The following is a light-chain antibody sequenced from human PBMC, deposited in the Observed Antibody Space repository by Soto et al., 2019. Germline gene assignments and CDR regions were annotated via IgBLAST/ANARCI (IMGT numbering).Light chain of an antibody. J-gene: IGKJ1*01. Sequence: IVMTQSPATLSVSPWERATLSCTASQSVSTNLAWYQQTPGQAPRVLIYNVSTRATAIPARFSGSGSGTEFTLTISDLQSEDFGVYYCQHYSHWPPRTFGQGTKVDIK. V-gene: IGKV3-15*01. CDR2: NVS. CDR3: QHYSHWPPRT. CDR1: QSVSTN.